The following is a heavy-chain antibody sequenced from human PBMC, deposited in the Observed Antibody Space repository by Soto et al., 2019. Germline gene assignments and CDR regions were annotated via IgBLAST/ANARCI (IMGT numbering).Heavy chain of an antibody. CDR3: AREAGYCSSTSCDGGWFDP. J-gene: IGHJ5*02. D-gene: IGHD2-2*01. CDR2: IIPILGIA. CDR1: GGTFSSYT. V-gene: IGHV1-69*04. Sequence: SVKVSCKASGGTFSSYTISWVRQAPGQGLEWMGRIIPILGIANYAQKFQGRVTITADKSTSTAYMELSSLRSEDTAVYYCAREAGYCSSTSCDGGWFDPWGQGALVTVSS.